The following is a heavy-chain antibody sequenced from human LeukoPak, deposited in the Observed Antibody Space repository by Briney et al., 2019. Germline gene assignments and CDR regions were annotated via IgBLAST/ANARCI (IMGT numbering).Heavy chain of an antibody. J-gene: IGHJ3*02. V-gene: IGHV1-46*01. CDR2: INPSGGST. CDR1: GYTFTSYY. D-gene: IGHD3-10*01. CDR3: ARSRSKVNYGSGIMAFDI. Sequence: ASVKVSCKASGYTFTSYYMHWVRQAPGQGLEWMGIINPSGGSTSYAQKFQGRVTMTRDTSTSTVYMELSSLRSEDTAVYYCARSRSKVNYGSGIMAFDIWGQGTMVTVSS.